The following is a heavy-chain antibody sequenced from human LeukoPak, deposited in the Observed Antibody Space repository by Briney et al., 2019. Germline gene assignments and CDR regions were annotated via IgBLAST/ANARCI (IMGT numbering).Heavy chain of an antibody. D-gene: IGHD1-1*01. V-gene: IGHV3-30*18. CDR1: GFTFSSYG. CDR2: ISYDGSNK. CDR3: AKENSRTTNFDY. J-gene: IGHJ4*02. Sequence: PGRSLRLSCAASGFTFSSYGMHWVRQAPGKGLEWVAVISYDGSNKYYADSVKGRFTISRDNSKNTLYLQMNSLRAEDTAVYYCAKENSRTTNFDYWGQGTLVTVS.